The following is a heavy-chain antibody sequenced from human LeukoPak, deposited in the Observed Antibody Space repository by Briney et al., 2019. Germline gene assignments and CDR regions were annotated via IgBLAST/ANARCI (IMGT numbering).Heavy chain of an antibody. V-gene: IGHV4-39*07. Sequence: SQTLSLTCTVSGGSINSGYYYWSWIRQPPGKGLEWIGSLYHSGSTYYNPSLKSRVTVSVDTSKNQFSLKLNSVIAADTAVYYCARGPRIPAPDFWGQGTLVTVSS. D-gene: IGHD2-2*01. CDR2: LYHSGST. CDR3: ARGPRIPAPDF. J-gene: IGHJ4*02. CDR1: GGSINSGYYY.